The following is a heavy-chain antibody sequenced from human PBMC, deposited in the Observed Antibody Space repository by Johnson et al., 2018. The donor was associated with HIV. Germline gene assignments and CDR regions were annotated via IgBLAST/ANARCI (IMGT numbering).Heavy chain of an antibody. D-gene: IGHD3-3*01. CDR1: GFTFRSYW. CDR2: ISSDGLST. CDR3: ARGAVSGDAFDI. Sequence: VQLVESGGGLLQPGGSLRLSCAASGFTFRSYWMHWVRQPGKGLVWVSRISSDGLSTTYADSVKGRSTISRDNSKNTLYLQMHSLTPEDTAVYYCARGAVSGDAFDIWGQGTMVTVSS. J-gene: IGHJ3*02. V-gene: IGHV3-74*02.